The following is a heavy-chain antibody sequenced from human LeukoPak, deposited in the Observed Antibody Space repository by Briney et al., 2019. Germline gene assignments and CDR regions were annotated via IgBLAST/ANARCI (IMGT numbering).Heavy chain of an antibody. CDR3: ARDLRGSPDR. CDR2: INPDGSTT. Sequence: GGSLRLSCAASGFTFTTFWMNWVCQVPGKGLVWVSLINPDGSTTTYADSVKGRFTISRDNAKNTVFLQMNSLRGDDTAVYYCARDLRGSPDRWGQGTLVTVSS. CDR1: GFTFTTFW. D-gene: IGHD3-16*01. V-gene: IGHV3-74*01. J-gene: IGHJ5*02.